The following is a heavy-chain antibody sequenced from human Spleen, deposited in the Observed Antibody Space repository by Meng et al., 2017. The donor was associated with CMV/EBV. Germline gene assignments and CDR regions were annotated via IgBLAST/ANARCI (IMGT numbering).Heavy chain of an antibody. CDR1: GFTFSSYW. J-gene: IGHJ4*02. Sequence: GESLKISCAASGFTFSSYWMSWVRQAPGKGLEWVANIKQDGSEKYYVDSVKGRFTISRDNAKNSLYLQMNSLRAEDTAVYYCATLLTIAAPFDYWGQGTLVTVSS. V-gene: IGHV3-7*01. CDR3: ATLLTIAAPFDY. D-gene: IGHD6-6*01. CDR2: IKQDGSEK.